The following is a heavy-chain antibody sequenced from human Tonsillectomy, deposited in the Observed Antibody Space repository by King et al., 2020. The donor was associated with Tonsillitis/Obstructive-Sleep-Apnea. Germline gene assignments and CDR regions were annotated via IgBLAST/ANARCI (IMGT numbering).Heavy chain of an antibody. CDR1: GFTFSSYW. CDR3: AGVVGYSPTDY. J-gene: IGHJ4*02. CDR2: IKQDGSEK. D-gene: IGHD2-2*02. V-gene: IGHV3-7*03. Sequence: VQLVESGGGLVQPGGSLRLSCAASGFTFSSYWMSWVRQAPGKGLEWVANIKQDGSEKYCVDSVKGRFTISRDNAKNSLYLQMNSLRAEDTAVYYGAGVVGYSPTDYWGQGTLVTVSS.